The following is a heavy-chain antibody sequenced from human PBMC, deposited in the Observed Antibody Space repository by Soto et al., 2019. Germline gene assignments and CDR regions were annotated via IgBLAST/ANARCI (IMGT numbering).Heavy chain of an antibody. CDR1: GYSIRTYW. CDR2: VKQDGSEE. CDR3: ARDLYGDHIFEF. D-gene: IGHD4-17*01. V-gene: IGHV3-7*01. J-gene: IGHJ4*02. Sequence: GGSLRLSNAASGYSIRTYWMSWVRQAPGKGLEWVANVKQDGSEEYYVDSVKGRFTISRDSAKNSLYLQMNSLRDEDTAVYYCARDLYGDHIFEFWGQGTLVTVSS.